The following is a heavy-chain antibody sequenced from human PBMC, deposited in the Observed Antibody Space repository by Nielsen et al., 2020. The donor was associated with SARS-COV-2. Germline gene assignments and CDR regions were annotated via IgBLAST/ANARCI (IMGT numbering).Heavy chain of an antibody. CDR3: ARDTAYYYGSGSYSFDY. CDR1: GGNFSSYP. CDR2: IIPIFATP. V-gene: IGHV1-69*06. J-gene: IGHJ4*02. D-gene: IGHD3-10*01. Sequence: SVKVSCKASGGNFSSYPVSWVRQAPGQGLEWMGGIIPIFATPNYAQRFQGRVTITADKSTSTAYLHLSGLRSEDTAVYYCARDTAYYYGSGSYSFDYWGQGTLVTVSS.